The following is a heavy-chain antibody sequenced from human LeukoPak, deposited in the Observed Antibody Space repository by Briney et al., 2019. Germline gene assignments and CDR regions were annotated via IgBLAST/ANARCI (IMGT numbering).Heavy chain of an antibody. J-gene: IGHJ2*01. D-gene: IGHD2/OR15-2a*01. CDR1: GFTFSSYG. Sequence: GGSLRLSCAASGFTFSSYGMHWVRQAPGKGLEWVAVIWYDGSNKYYPDSVQGRFTISRDNSKNTLYLQVNSLRAEDTAVYYCARDRSMGGWYIDLWGRGTLVTVSS. CDR2: IWYDGSNK. CDR3: ARDRSMGGWYIDL. V-gene: IGHV3-33*01.